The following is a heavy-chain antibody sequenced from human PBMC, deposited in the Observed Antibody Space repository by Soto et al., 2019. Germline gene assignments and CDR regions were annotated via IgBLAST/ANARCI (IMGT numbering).Heavy chain of an antibody. D-gene: IGHD1-20*01. Sequence: QVQLHESGPGLVKLSETLSLTCAVSGGSITHYYWAWIRQPPGQGLEWIGYTYNSVQTKYHPALKCRVTILMDTSRSQFALNLSSVAAADTAVYDCARDFNAVLTDMRDPGGMDVWGRGTTVTVSS. CDR2: TYNSVQT. CDR3: ARDFNAVLTDMRDPGGMDV. CDR1: GGSITHYY. V-gene: IGHV4-59*01. J-gene: IGHJ6*04.